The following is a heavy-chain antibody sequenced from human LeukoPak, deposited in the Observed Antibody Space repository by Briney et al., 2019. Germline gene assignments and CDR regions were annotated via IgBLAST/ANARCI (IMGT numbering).Heavy chain of an antibody. D-gene: IGHD3-3*01. Sequence: GGSLRLSCAASGFTFSSYSMNWVRHVPGKGLEWVSYISSSSSYIYYADSVKGRFTISRDNAKNSLYLQMNSLRAEDTAVYYCARDTTSPNYDFWSGYSDAFDIWGQGTMVTVSS. CDR3: ARDTTSPNYDFWSGYSDAFDI. CDR2: ISSSSSYI. V-gene: IGHV3-21*05. J-gene: IGHJ3*02. CDR1: GFTFSSYS.